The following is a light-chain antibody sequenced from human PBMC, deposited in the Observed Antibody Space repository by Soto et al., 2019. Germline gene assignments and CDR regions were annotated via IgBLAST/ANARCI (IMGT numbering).Light chain of an antibody. Sequence: DIQMTQSPSTLSASVVDRFTITFLASQSISGWLAWYQQKPGKAPKLLIYDASSLESGVPSRFSGSGSGTEFTLTISSLQSEDFAVYYCQQYNNWPPITFGQGTRLEIK. J-gene: IGKJ5*01. CDR1: QSISGW. CDR2: DAS. V-gene: IGKV1-5*01. CDR3: QQYNNWPPIT.